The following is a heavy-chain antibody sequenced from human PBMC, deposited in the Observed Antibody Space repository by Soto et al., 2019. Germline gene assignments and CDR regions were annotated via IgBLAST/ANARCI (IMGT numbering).Heavy chain of an antibody. V-gene: IGHV4-4*07. J-gene: IGHJ6*02. Sequence: SETLSLTCTVSGGSISSYYWSWIRQPAGKGLEWIGRIYTGGSTNYNPSLKSRVTMSVDTSKNQFSLKLSSVTAADTAVYYCARVRIAARTGAYGMDVWGQGTTVTVSS. CDR1: GGSISSYY. D-gene: IGHD6-6*01. CDR2: IYTGGST. CDR3: ARVRIAARTGAYGMDV.